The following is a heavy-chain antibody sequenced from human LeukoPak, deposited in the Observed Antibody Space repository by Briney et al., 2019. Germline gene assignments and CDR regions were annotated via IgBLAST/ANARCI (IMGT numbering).Heavy chain of an antibody. Sequence: GRSLRLSCAASGFTFSSYAMHWVRQAPGKWLEWVAVISYDGSNKYYADSVKGRFTISRDNSKSTLYLQMNSLRAEDTAVYYCARDPPYSSSWYHFDYWGQGTLVTVSS. D-gene: IGHD6-13*01. CDR1: GFTFSSYA. V-gene: IGHV3-30-3*01. CDR2: ISYDGSNK. CDR3: ARDPPYSSSWYHFDY. J-gene: IGHJ4*02.